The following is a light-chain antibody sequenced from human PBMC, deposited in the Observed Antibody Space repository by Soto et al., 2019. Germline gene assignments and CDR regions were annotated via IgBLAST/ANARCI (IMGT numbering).Light chain of an antibody. Sequence: EIVMTQSPATLSVSPGERATLSCRASQNGGNNLVWYQQKPGQAPRLLIYGASTRAAGIPDRFSGSGSGTEFTLTISGLQSDDFAVYYCQQFNNWPPWTFGQGTKVDIK. CDR1: QNGGNN. CDR3: QQFNNWPPWT. CDR2: GAS. J-gene: IGKJ1*01. V-gene: IGKV3-15*01.